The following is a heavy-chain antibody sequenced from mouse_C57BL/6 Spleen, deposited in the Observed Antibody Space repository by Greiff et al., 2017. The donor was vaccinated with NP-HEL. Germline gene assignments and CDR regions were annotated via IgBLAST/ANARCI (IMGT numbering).Heavy chain of an antibody. CDR3: ARGGSSYWYFDV. CDR2: IDPSDSET. D-gene: IGHD1-1*01. CDR1: GYTFTSYW. J-gene: IGHJ1*03. V-gene: IGHV1-52*01. Sequence: QVQLQQPGAELVRPGSSVKLSCKASGYTFTSYWMHWVKQRPIQGLEWIGNIDPSDSETHYNQKFKDKATLTVDKSYSTAYMQLSSLTSEDSAVYYCARGGSSYWYFDVWGTGTTVTVSS.